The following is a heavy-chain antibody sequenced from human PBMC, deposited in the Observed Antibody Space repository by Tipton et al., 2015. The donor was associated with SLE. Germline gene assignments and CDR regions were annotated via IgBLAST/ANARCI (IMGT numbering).Heavy chain of an antibody. J-gene: IGHJ4*02. CDR1: GGSISSGDYY. CDR3: ARDGRITAAIDY. Sequence: TLSLTCTVSGGSISSGDYYWSWIRQPPGKGLEWIGYIHYSGSTNYNPSLKSRVTISVDTSKNQFSLKLSSVTAADTAVYYCARDGRITAAIDYWGQGTLVTVSS. CDR2: IHYSGST. D-gene: IGHD6-13*01. V-gene: IGHV4-61*08.